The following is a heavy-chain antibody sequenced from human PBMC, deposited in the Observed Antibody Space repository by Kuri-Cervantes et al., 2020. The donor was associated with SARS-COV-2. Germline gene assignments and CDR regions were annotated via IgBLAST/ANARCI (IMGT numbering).Heavy chain of an antibody. CDR3: ARVDGDYVDWYFDL. Sequence: SQTLSLTCAVYGGSFSGYYWSWIRQPPGKGLEWIGEINHSGSTNYNPSLKSRVTISVDTSKNQFSLKLSSVTAADTAVYYCARVDGDYVDWYFDLWGLGTLVTVSS. J-gene: IGHJ2*01. V-gene: IGHV4-34*01. CDR2: INHSGST. CDR1: GGSFSGYY. D-gene: IGHD4-17*01.